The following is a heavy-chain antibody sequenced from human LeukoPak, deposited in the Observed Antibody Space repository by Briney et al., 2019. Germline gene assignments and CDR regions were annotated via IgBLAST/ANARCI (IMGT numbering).Heavy chain of an antibody. CDR3: ARYKGAARKRGYYYYYMDV. CDR2: ISSSGSTI. V-gene: IGHV3-48*03. J-gene: IGHJ6*03. CDR1: GFTFSSYE. Sequence: GGSLRLSCAASGFTFSSYEMNWVRQAPGKGLEWVSYISSSGSTIYYADSVKGRFTISRDNAKNSLYLQMNSLRAEDTAVYYCARYKGAARKRGYYYYYMDVWGKGTTVTISS. D-gene: IGHD2-15*01.